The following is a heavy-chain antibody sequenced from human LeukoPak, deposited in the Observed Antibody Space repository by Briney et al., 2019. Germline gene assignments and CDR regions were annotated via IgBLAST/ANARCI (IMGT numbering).Heavy chain of an antibody. CDR3: ARVRWGWFDP. D-gene: IGHD7-27*01. Sequence: ASVRVSCKASGYTFTGYYMHWVRQAPGQGLEWMGWMNPNSGNTGYAQKFQGRVTMTRNTSISTAYMELSSLRSEDTAVYYCARVRWGWFDPWGQGTLVTVSS. J-gene: IGHJ5*02. V-gene: IGHV1-8*02. CDR1: GYTFTGYY. CDR2: MNPNSGNT.